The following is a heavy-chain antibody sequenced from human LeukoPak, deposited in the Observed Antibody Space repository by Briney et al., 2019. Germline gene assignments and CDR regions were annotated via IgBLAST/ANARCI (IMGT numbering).Heavy chain of an antibody. V-gene: IGHV4-34*01. CDR1: GGSFSGYY. CDR2: INHSGST. CDR3: ARGRGSGWRDAFDI. D-gene: IGHD6-19*01. Sequence: SETLSLTCAVYGGSFSGYYWGWIRQPPGKGLEWIGEINHSGSTNYNPSLKSRVTISVDTSKNQFSLKLSSVTAADTAVYYCARGRGSGWRDAFDIWGQGTMVTVSS. J-gene: IGHJ3*02.